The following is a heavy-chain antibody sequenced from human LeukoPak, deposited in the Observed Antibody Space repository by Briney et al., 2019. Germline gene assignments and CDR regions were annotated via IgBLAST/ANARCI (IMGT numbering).Heavy chain of an antibody. Sequence: PGGSLRLSCAASGFTFSGYAMGWVRQAPWKGLEWVSAISGSAGSTYYADSVKGRVTISRDNSKNSLYLQMNSLRAEDTAVYYCAKLRDFYDSTGYSRFPYWGQGTLVTVSS. CDR2: ISGSAGST. CDR3: AKLRDFYDSTGYSRFPY. V-gene: IGHV3-23*01. D-gene: IGHD3-22*01. J-gene: IGHJ4*02. CDR1: GFTFSGYA.